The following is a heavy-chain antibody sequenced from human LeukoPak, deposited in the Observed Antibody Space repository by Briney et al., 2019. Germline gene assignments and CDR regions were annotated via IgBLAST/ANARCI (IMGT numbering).Heavy chain of an antibody. D-gene: IGHD3-10*01. CDR2: INPNSGGT. Sequence: GASVKVSCMASGYTFTGYYMHWVRQAPGQGLEWMGWINPNSGGTNYAQKFQGRVTMTRDTSISTAYMELTRLRSDDSAVYYCARESGSYSDYWGQGTLVTVSS. J-gene: IGHJ4*02. V-gene: IGHV1-2*02. CDR3: ARESGSYSDY. CDR1: GYTFTGYY.